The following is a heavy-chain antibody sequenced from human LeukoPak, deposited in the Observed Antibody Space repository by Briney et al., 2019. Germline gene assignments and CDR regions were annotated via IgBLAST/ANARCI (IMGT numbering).Heavy chain of an antibody. CDR1: GFTFSSFD. V-gene: IGHV3-30*02. J-gene: IGHJ4*02. CDR2: IKFDGSQK. CDR3: ARRLHDSGSYSADY. Sequence: PGGSLRLSCAPSGFTFSSFDMHWVRQRPGKGLEWVAFIKFDGSQKYYADSVRGRFTVSRYNSRNMLYLQLDSLRDDDTAVYYCARRLHDSGSYSADYWGQGTLVTVSS. D-gene: IGHD3-10*01.